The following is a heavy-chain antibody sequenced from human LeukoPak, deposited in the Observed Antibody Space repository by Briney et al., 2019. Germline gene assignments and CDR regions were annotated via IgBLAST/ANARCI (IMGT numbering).Heavy chain of an antibody. CDR3: ARDALDSSGWFYHGMDV. J-gene: IGHJ6*02. D-gene: IGHD6-19*01. CDR1: GGSISSYY. Sequence: RTSETLSLTCTVSGGSISSYYWNWIRQSAGRGLELIGRFYTGGSTNYNPSLKSRVTVSVDTSKNQFSLTLTSVIAADTAVYYCARDALDSSGWFYHGMDVWGQGTTVTVSS. V-gene: IGHV4-4*07. CDR2: FYTGGST.